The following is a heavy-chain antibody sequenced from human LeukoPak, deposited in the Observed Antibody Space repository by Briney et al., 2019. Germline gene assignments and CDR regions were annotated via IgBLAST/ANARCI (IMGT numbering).Heavy chain of an antibody. CDR3: ARARPYGSGRNWFDP. CDR1: GFPFSGYS. Sequence: GGSLRLSCAASGFPFSGYSMNWVRQAPGKGLEWVSYISGSSSIIYYADSVKGRFTISRDNAKNSLYLQMNSLRAEDTAVYYCARARPYGSGRNWFDPWGQGALVTVSS. CDR2: ISGSSSII. D-gene: IGHD3-10*01. J-gene: IGHJ5*02. V-gene: IGHV3-48*04.